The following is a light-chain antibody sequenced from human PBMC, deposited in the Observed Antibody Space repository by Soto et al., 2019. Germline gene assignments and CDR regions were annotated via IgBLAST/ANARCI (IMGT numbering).Light chain of an antibody. CDR2: ETS. CDR1: QSVSSF. J-gene: IGKJ4*01. V-gene: IGKV3-11*01. Sequence: EIVLTQSPATLSLSPEERATLSCRASQSVSSFLAWSQQQPGQAPRLLIYETSNRATGIQARFSGSGSGTDFTLTISSREPEDLAVYYCHQRSCWPRTFGGGTRVEIK. CDR3: HQRSCWPRT.